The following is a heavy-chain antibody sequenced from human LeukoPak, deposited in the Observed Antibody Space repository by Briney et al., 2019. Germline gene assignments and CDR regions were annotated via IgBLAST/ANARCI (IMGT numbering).Heavy chain of an antibody. CDR1: GGSISSYY. V-gene: IGHV4-59*12. Sequence: PSETLSLTCTVSGGSISSYYWSWIRQPPGKGLEWIGYIYYSGSTNYSPSLKSRVTISVDTSKNQFSLKLSSVTAADTAVYYCARDPYGSGSFFDYWGQGTLVTVSS. CDR2: IYYSGST. J-gene: IGHJ4*02. D-gene: IGHD3-10*01. CDR3: ARDPYGSGSFFDY.